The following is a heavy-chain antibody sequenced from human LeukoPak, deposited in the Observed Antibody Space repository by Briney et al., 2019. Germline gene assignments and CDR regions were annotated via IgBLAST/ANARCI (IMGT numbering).Heavy chain of an antibody. CDR3: ARDLSAAYDF. CDR1: GFPFSSYG. CDR2: LVYDERN. V-gene: IGHV3-33*01. D-gene: IGHD2-21*01. J-gene: IGHJ4*02. Sequence: GGSLRLSCAASGFPFSSYGMHWVRQAPGKGLEWVARLVYDERNDYADSVKGRFTISRDNSKNTLYLQMDNLRVDDTAVYYCARDLSAAYDFWGQGILVTVSS.